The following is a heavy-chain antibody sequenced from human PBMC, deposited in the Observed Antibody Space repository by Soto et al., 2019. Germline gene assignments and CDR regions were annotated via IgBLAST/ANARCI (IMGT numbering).Heavy chain of an antibody. J-gene: IGHJ4*02. CDR3: ARDRGYDSSGYYFM. V-gene: IGHV3-30-3*01. CDR2: ISYDGSNK. D-gene: IGHD3-22*01. CDR1: GFIFSGFA. Sequence: GVSLRLSCAASGFIFSGFAMHWVRQAPGKGLEWLAVISYDGSNKYYADSVKGRFTISRDNSENTLYLQMNSLRAEDTAVYYCARDRGYDSSGYYFMWGQGTLVTVSS.